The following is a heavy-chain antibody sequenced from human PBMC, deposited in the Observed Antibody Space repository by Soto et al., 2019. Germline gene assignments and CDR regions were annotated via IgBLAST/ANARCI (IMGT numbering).Heavy chain of an antibody. D-gene: IGHD2-2*01. CDR3: ARQPYCSSTSCYPFSNWFDP. J-gene: IGHJ5*02. CDR1: GGSISSSSYN. Sequence: QLQLQESGPGLVKPSETLSLTCTVSGGSISSSSYNWGWIRQPPGKGLEWIGSIYYSGSTYYNPSLKSRVTISVDTSKNQFSLKLSSVTAADTAVYYCARQPYCSSTSCYPFSNWFDPWGQGTLVTVSS. V-gene: IGHV4-39*01. CDR2: IYYSGST.